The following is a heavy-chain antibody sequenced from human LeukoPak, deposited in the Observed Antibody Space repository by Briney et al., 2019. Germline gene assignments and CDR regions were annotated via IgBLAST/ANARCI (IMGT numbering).Heavy chain of an antibody. J-gene: IGHJ4*02. V-gene: IGHV3-7*01. CDR2: IKPDGSGE. Sequence: GGSLRLSCVASGFTFSRFWMIWVRQAPGKGLEWVAMIKPDGSGEYYLDSVKGRFTISRDNAKNSLYLQMNSLRADDTAEYFCMTGYSSHWYNEGNYWGQGILVTVSS. D-gene: IGHD6-19*01. CDR1: GFTFSRFW. CDR3: MTGYSSHWYNEGNY.